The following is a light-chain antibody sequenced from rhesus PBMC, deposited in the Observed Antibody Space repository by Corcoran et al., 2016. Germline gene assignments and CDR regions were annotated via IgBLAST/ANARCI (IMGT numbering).Light chain of an antibody. J-gene: IGKJ3*01. V-gene: IGKV3-53*02. Sequence: VILTQSPATLSLSPGERATLSCRASQSVSSYLAWYQQKTGQAPKPLIYGATSRATGTPERFSGSWSGTEFTRTISSLEPEDSAVYYCQKYSSPPFTFGPGTRLNLK. CDR3: QKYSSPPFT. CDR2: GAT. CDR1: QSVSSY.